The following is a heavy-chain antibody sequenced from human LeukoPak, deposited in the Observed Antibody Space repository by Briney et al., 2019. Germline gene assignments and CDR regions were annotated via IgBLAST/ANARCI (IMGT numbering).Heavy chain of an antibody. CDR2: IIPIFGTA. Sequence: SVKVSCKASGGTFSSYAISWVRQAPGQGLEWMGGIIPIFGTANYAQKFQGRVTITADKSTSTAYMELSSLRSEDTAVYYCARDPRDIVVVVAATPGYYFDYWGQGTLVTVSS. V-gene: IGHV1-69*06. J-gene: IGHJ4*02. D-gene: IGHD2-15*01. CDR3: ARDPRDIVVVVAATPGYYFDY. CDR1: GGTFSSYA.